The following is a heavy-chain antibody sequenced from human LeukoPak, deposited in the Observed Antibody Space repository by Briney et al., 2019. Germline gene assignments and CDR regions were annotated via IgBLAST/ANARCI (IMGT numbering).Heavy chain of an antibody. Sequence: GGSLRLSCTVSEFTVSSNSTSWVRQAPGKGLEWVSFIYSDNTHYSDSVKGRFTISRDNSKNTLYLQMNSLRAEDTAVYYCARRAGAYSHPYDYWGQGTLVTVSS. CDR1: EFTVSSNS. CDR2: IYSDNT. J-gene: IGHJ4*02. CDR3: ARRAGAYSHPYDY. D-gene: IGHD4/OR15-4a*01. V-gene: IGHV3-53*01.